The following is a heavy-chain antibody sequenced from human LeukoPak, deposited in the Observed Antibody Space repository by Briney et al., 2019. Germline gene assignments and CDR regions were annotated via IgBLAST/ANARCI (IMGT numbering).Heavy chain of an antibody. CDR1: GGSISSGGYY. D-gene: IGHD5-24*01. Sequence: PSETLSLTCTVSGGSISSGGYYWSWIRQHPGKGLEWIGYIYYSGSTYYNPSLKSRVTISVDTSKNQFSLKLSSVTAADTAVYYCARVRDGYTSGYFDYWGQGTLVTVSS. CDR3: ARVRDGYTSGYFDY. V-gene: IGHV4-31*03. J-gene: IGHJ4*02. CDR2: IYYSGST.